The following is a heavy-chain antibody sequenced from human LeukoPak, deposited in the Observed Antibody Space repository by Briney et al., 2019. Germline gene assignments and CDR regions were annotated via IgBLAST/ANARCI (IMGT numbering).Heavy chain of an antibody. V-gene: IGHV4-4*07. CDR3: ARDVVTTTGDYFDY. CDR2: IYTSGST. Sequence: SETLSLTCTVSGGSISSYYWSWIRQSAGKGLEWIGRIYTSGSTIYNPSLKSRVTMSVDTSKHQFSLKLSSVTAADTAVYYCARDVVTTTGDYFDYWGQGTLVTVSS. D-gene: IGHD2-2*01. CDR1: GGSISSYY. J-gene: IGHJ4*02.